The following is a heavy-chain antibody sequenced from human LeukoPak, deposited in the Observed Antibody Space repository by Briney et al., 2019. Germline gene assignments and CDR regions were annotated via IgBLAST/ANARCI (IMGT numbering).Heavy chain of an antibody. D-gene: IGHD2-8*01. CDR2: ISGSDGTT. V-gene: IGHV3-23*01. CDR3: ARVGRGVGRSLDY. Sequence: GRSLRLSCAASGFTFDDYAMHWVRQAPGKGLEWVSVISGSDGTTYYADSVRGRFTISRDNSKNTPYLQMKSLRAEDTAVYYCARVGRGVGRSLDYWGHGTLVTVSS. CDR1: GFTFDDYA. J-gene: IGHJ4*01.